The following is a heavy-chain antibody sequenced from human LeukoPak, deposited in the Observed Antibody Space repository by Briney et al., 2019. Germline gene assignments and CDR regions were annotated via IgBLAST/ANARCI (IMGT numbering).Heavy chain of an antibody. J-gene: IGHJ3*02. D-gene: IGHD6-6*01. CDR3: ARTSIAARRANAFDI. V-gene: IGHV4-30-2*01. CDR2: IYHSGST. Sequence: SQTLSLTCAVSGGSISSGGYSWSWIRQPPGKGLEWIGYIYHSGSTYYNSSLKSRVTISVDRSKNQFSLKLSSVTAADTAVYYCARTSIAARRANAFDIWGQGTMVTVSS. CDR1: GGSISSGGYS.